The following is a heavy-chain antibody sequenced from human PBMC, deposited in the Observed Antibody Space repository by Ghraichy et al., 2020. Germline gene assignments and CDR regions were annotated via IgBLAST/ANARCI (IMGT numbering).Heavy chain of an antibody. D-gene: IGHD3-22*01. CDR2: ISSRSTYI. V-gene: IGHV3-21*01. J-gene: IGHJ4*02. CDR1: GFTFSNYS. CDR3: AGDKSGYSDY. Sequence: GGSLRLSCAVSGFTFSNYSMHWVRQAPGKGLEWVSSINGSSGSSISSRSTYIYYADSVKGRFTISRDNAKNSRYLQMNSLRAEDTAVYYCAGDKSGYSDYWGQGTLVTVSS.